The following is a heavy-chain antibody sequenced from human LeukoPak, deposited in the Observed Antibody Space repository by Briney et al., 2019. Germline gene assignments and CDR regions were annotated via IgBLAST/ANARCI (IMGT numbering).Heavy chain of an antibody. Sequence: PGRSLRLSCAVSGVIFSDDGFHWVRQAPGKGLEWVAVTRFDASIKQSADSVKGRFTTSRADSKNTQYLKMTFLKSEDAAVYYCARWGGTTQYYFDYWGQGTLVTASS. CDR1: GVIFSDDG. D-gene: IGHD1-1*01. J-gene: IGHJ4*02. CDR3: ARWGGTTQYYFDY. V-gene: IGHV3-33*01. CDR2: TRFDASIK.